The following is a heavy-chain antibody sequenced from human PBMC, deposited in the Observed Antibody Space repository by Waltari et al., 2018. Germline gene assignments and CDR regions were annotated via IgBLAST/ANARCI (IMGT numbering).Heavy chain of an antibody. CDR1: GFTFSSYA. CDR2: IYSGGST. D-gene: IGHD6-19*01. V-gene: IGHV3-23*03. CDR3: AKDMTTMTSRYSSGCPIDY. Sequence: EVQLLESGGGLVQPGGSLRLSCAASGFTFSSYAMSWVRQAPGKGLEWVSVIYSGGSTYYADSVKGRFNISRDNSKNTLYLQMNSLRAEDTAVYYGAKDMTTMTSRYSSGCPIDYWGQGTLVTVSS. J-gene: IGHJ4*02.